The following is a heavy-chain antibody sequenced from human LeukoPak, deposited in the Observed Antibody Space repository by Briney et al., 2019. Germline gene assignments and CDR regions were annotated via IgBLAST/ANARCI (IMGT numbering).Heavy chain of an antibody. CDR3: AKERSGYIPFDY. V-gene: IGHV3-23*01. CDR2: ISGSGGTT. CDR1: GXAFSNFA. D-gene: IGHD5-18*01. J-gene: IGHJ4*02. Sequence: GGSLRLSCAASGXAFSNFAMSWVRQTPGKGLEWVSEISGSGGTTYYADSVKGRFTISRDNSKNTLDLQMDSLRAEDTAVYYCAKERSGYIPFDYWGQGILVTVSS.